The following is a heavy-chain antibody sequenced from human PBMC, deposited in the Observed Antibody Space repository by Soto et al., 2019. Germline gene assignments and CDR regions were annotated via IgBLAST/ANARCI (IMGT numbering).Heavy chain of an antibody. D-gene: IGHD6-19*01. J-gene: IGHJ4*02. Sequence: SQTLSLTCAISGDSVSSNTAAWNWIRSSPSRGLEWLGRTYYRSNWRHDYTVSVRSRITVNPDTSKNHFSLQLNSVTPDDTAVYYCARGVAGSGFDLWGQGTLVTVSS. CDR2: TYYRSNWRH. CDR1: GDSVSSNTAA. V-gene: IGHV6-1*01. CDR3: ARGVAGSGFDL.